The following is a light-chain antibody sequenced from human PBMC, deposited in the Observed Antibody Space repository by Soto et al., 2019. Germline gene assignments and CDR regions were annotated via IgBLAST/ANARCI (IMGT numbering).Light chain of an antibody. CDR1: QGISSY. CDR3: QQLNSYPLT. CDR2: AAS. J-gene: IGKJ4*01. Sequence: IQLTQSPSPLSASVGDRVTITCRASQGISSYLAWYQQKPGKAPKLLIYAASTLQSGVPSRFSGSGSGTDFTLTISSLQPEDFATYYCQQLNSYPLTCGGGTKLDIK. V-gene: IGKV1-9*01.